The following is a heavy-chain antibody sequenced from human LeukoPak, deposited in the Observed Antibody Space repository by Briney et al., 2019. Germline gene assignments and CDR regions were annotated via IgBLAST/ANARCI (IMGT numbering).Heavy chain of an antibody. J-gene: IGHJ4*02. CDR3: AKVSWQRSHADDC. Sequence: PGGSLRLSCAASGFTFSNDDVSWVRQAPGKGLEWVSGITDSGARTYYADSVKGRFTISRDNSRYTLCLQMNNLRVEDTAVYYCAKVSWQRSHADDCWGQGTLVTVSS. V-gene: IGHV3-23*01. CDR2: ITDSGART. CDR1: GFTFSNDD. D-gene: IGHD1-26*01.